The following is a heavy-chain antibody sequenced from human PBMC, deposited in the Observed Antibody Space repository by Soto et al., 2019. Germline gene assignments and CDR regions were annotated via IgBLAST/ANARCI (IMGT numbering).Heavy chain of an antibody. CDR1: GGTFSSYA. V-gene: IGHV1-69*12. CDR3: AREYCSGGSCYFWFDP. Sequence: QVQLVQSGAEVKKPGSSVKVSCKASGGTFSSYAISWVRQAPGQGLEWMGGIIPIFGTANYAQKFQGRVTITADESTSTADMELSSLRSEDTAVYYCAREYCSGGSCYFWFDPWGQGTLVTVSS. J-gene: IGHJ5*02. D-gene: IGHD2-15*01. CDR2: IIPIFGTA.